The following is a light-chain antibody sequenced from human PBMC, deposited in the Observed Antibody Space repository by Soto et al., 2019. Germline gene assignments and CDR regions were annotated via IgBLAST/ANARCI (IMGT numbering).Light chain of an antibody. Sequence: EIVLTQSPGTLSLSPGERATLSCRASQSVSSSYLAWYQQKPGQAPRLLIYGASGRATGIPDRFSGSGSGTDFPLTISRLEPEDFAVYYCQHYGSSPLFTFGPGTKVDI. CDR1: QSVSSSY. CDR2: GAS. J-gene: IGKJ3*01. CDR3: QHYGSSPLFT. V-gene: IGKV3-20*01.